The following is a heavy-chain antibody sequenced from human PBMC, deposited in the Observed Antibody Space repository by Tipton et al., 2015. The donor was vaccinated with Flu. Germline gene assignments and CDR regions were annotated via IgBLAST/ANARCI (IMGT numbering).Heavy chain of an antibody. CDR1: GGSFSGYY. V-gene: IGHV4-34*01. J-gene: IGHJ6*02. CDR3: ARDQCNWGPCDYYYGMDV. D-gene: IGHD7-27*01. CDR2: INHSRIT. Sequence: TLSLTCAIYGGSFSGYYWSWIRQPPGKGLEWIGEINHSRITNYNPSLKSRVTISADTSKNQFSLKLRSVTAADTAVYYCARDQCNWGPCDYYYGMDVWGQGTTVSVSS.